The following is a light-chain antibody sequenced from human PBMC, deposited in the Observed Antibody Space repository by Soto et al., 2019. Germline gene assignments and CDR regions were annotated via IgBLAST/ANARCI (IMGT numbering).Light chain of an antibody. J-gene: IGKJ1*01. CDR3: QQYFNWPLTWT. Sequence: EVGLTQSPATLSVSAGGTVTLSCRASQSVRTNVAWYQQIPGQAPRLLVYGASTRATGVPARFTGSGSGIEFSVTISSLLSEDSAFYYCQQYFNWPLTWTFGPGTKVQIK. V-gene: IGKV3-15*01. CDR1: QSVRTN. CDR2: GAS.